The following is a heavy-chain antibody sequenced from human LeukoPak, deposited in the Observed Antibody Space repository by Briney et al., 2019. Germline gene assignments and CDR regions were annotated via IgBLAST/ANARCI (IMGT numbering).Heavy chain of an antibody. CDR3: ARGTVSKSSRSWLSPTRQLNYYYHMDV. CDR1: GGSISNSNW. D-gene: IGHD6-13*01. V-gene: IGHV4-4*02. CDR2: IYHSGST. Sequence: PSETLSLTCAVSGGSISNSNWWSWVRQPPGKGLEWIGEIYHSGSTNYNPSLKSRVTISVDKSKNQFSLKLSSVTAADTAVYYCARGTVSKSSRSWLSPTRQLNYYYHMDVRGKGTTVTVSS. J-gene: IGHJ6*03.